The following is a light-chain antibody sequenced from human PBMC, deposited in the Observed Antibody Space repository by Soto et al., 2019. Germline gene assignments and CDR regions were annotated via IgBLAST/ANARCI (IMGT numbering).Light chain of an antibody. Sequence: EIVITQSPATLSVSPVEGATLSCRASQSVSSNLAWYQQKPGQAPRLLIYGASTRATGIPARFSGSGSGTEFTLTISSLQSEDFAVYYCQQYNNWPPWTFGQGTKVDIK. CDR1: QSVSSN. CDR2: GAS. J-gene: IGKJ1*01. V-gene: IGKV3-15*01. CDR3: QQYNNWPPWT.